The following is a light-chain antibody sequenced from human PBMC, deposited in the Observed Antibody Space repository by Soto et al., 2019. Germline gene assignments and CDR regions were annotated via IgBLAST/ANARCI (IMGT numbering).Light chain of an antibody. Sequence: QMTQSPSSLSASVGDRVTITCRASQSISSYLNWYQQKPGKAPKLLIYAASSLQSGVPSRFTGSGSGTDFTLTISSLQPEDFATYYCQQSYSTPLTFGGGTKVEIK. CDR1: QSISSY. CDR2: AAS. CDR3: QQSYSTPLT. J-gene: IGKJ4*01. V-gene: IGKV1-39*01.